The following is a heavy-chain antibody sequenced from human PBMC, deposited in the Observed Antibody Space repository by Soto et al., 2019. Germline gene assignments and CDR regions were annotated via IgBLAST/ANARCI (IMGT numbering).Heavy chain of an antibody. CDR2: ISSSSSYI. CDR1: GFTFSSYS. D-gene: IGHD3-16*02. CDR3: ARGLHSGELSFAFDY. J-gene: IGHJ4*02. V-gene: IGHV3-21*01. Sequence: GGSLRLSCAASGFTFSSYSMNWVRQAPGKGLEWVSSISSSSSYIYYADSVKGRFTISRDNAKNSLYLQMNSLRAEDTAVYYCARGLHSGELSFAFDYWGQGTLVTVSS.